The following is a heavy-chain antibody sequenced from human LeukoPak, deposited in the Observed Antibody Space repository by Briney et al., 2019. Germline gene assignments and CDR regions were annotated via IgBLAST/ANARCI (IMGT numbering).Heavy chain of an antibody. V-gene: IGHV3-23*01. J-gene: IGHJ4*02. CDR2: ITGSGGGGST. Sequence: AGGSLRLSCAASGFTYNNYAMNWVRQAPGKWLEWVSSITGSGGGGSTYYADSVKGRLTISRDNSKNTLYLQMNSLRAEDTAVYYCAKGDRGHCTGVKCYPFDYWGQGTLVTVSS. CDR3: AKGDRGHCTGVKCYPFDY. CDR1: GFTYNNYA. D-gene: IGHD2-8*02.